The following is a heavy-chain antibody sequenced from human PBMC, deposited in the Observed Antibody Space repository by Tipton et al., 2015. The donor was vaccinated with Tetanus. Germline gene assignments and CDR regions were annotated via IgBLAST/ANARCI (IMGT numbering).Heavy chain of an antibody. J-gene: IGHJ4*02. CDR1: GFIFSSYG. V-gene: IGHV3-33*01. CDR3: AREADCSGGSCFSGDFDN. Sequence: SLRLSCAASGFIFSSYGIHWVRQAPGKGLEWVAVSWYDGTDQYYADSVKGRFTLSRDNSKYTLYLEMNSLRAEDTALYYCAREADCSGGSCFSGDFDNWGQGTQVTASS. CDR2: SWYDGTDQ. D-gene: IGHD2-15*01.